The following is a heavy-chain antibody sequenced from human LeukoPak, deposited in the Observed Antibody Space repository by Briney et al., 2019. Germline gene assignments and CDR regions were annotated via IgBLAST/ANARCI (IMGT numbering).Heavy chain of an antibody. CDR2: ISPDGSTT. Sequence: GGSLRLSCAASGFTFSSYWMHWVRQAPGKGLVWVSRISPDGSTTGHADSVKGRFTLSRDNAKNTLYLQMNSLRVEDTAVYYCARLGLEVGGPNWFDPWGQGTLVTVSS. V-gene: IGHV3-74*01. J-gene: IGHJ5*02. CDR3: ARLGLEVGGPNWFDP. CDR1: GFTFSSYW. D-gene: IGHD1-1*01.